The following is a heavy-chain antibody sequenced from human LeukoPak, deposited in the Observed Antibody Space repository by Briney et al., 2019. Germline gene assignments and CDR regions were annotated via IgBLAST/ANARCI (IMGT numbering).Heavy chain of an antibody. CDR1: GFTFSSYA. CDR3: AKATGGWYLSLFDC. V-gene: IGHV3-23*01. CDR2: ISGSGGST. Sequence: AGGSLRLSCAASGFTFSSYAMSWVRQAPGKGLEWVSAISGSGGSTYYADSVKGRFTISRDNSKNTLYLQMNSLRAEDTAVYYCAKATGGWYLSLFDCWGQGTLVTVSS. D-gene: IGHD6-19*01. J-gene: IGHJ4*02.